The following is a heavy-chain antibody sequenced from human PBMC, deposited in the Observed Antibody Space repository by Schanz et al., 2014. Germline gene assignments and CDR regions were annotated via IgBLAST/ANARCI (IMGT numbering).Heavy chain of an antibody. CDR2: IWYDGSNK. V-gene: IGHV3-33*01. J-gene: IGHJ4*02. D-gene: IGHD1-1*01. CDR1: GFTVSSDH. CDR3: ARGTDWNLHY. Sequence: VQLVESGGGFVQPGGSLGLSCVVSGFTVSSDHMSWVRQAPGKGLEWVAFIWYDGSNKYYADSVKGRFTISRDNSKNTLYLQMNSLRAEDTAVYYCARGTDWNLHYWGQGALVTVSS.